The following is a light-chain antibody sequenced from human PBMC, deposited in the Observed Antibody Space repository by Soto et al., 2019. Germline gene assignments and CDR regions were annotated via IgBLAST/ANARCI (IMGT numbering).Light chain of an antibody. Sequence: QAVVTQPPSASGTPGQRVTISCSGSGSNIGTNPVNWYQHVPGTAPSVLIFYNDQRPSGVPDRFSGSKSGTSASLAISGLQSDDGAHYYCAVWDEGLNALLFGGGTKLTVL. J-gene: IGLJ3*02. CDR1: GSNIGTNP. V-gene: IGLV1-44*01. CDR3: AVWDEGLNALL. CDR2: YND.